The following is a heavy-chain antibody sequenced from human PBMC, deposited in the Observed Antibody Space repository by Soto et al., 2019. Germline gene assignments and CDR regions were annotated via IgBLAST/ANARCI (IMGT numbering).Heavy chain of an antibody. V-gene: IGHV4-4*02. D-gene: IGHD6-19*01. CDR1: GGSISSSNW. Sequence: SETLSLTCAVSGGSISSSNWWSWVRQPPGKGLEWIGEIYHSGSTNYNPSLKSRVTISVDKSKNQFSLKLSSVTAADTAVYYCARDLTGSSSGWQRIFDYWGQGSLVTVSS. CDR3: ARDLTGSSSGWQRIFDY. CDR2: IYHSGST. J-gene: IGHJ4*02.